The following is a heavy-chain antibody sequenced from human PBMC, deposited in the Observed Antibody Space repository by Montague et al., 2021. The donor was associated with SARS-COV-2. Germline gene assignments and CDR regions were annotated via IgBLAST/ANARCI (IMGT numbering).Heavy chain of an antibody. Sequence: SLRLSCAASGFTFSSYAMSWVRQAPGKGLEWVSAISGSGCSTYYADSVKGRFTISRDNSKNTLYLQMNSLRAEDTAVYYCAKDRPENEVGWYVLGANYSYYWMDVWGQGTMVTVSS. J-gene: IGHJ6*02. CDR2: ISGSGCST. CDR1: GFTFSSYA. CDR3: AKDRPENEVGWYVLGANYSYYWMDV. V-gene: IGHV3-23*01. D-gene: IGHD6-19*01.